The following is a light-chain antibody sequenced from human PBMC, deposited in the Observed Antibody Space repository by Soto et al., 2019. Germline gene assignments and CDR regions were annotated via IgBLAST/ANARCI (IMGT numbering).Light chain of an antibody. J-gene: IGKJ2*01. Sequence: DIVMTQSPDSLAVSLGARATINCKSSQSVLYSSNNKNYLAWYQQRPGQPPKLLIYCASTRESGVPDRFSGSGSWTDFTLTITSLQAEDVAVYYCQQYYSTPPTFGQGTKLEIK. CDR2: CAS. CDR1: QSVLYSSNNKNY. V-gene: IGKV4-1*01. CDR3: QQYYSTPPT.